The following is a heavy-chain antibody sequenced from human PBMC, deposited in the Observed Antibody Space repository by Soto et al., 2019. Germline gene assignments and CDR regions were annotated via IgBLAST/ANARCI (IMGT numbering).Heavy chain of an antibody. Sequence: QVQLQESGPGLVKPSQTLSLTCTVSGGSISSVDHCWSWIRQPPDKGPVWIGHIYSGGSTYSNPSPTSRVTILTARSTNHFPLRLHSVSAADTAVYSCASGPSGERVDYWGQGTLVTVSS. CDR2: IYSGGST. CDR3: ASGPSGERVDY. J-gene: IGHJ4*02. D-gene: IGHD1-1*01. CDR1: GGSISSVDHC. V-gene: IGHV4-30-4*01.